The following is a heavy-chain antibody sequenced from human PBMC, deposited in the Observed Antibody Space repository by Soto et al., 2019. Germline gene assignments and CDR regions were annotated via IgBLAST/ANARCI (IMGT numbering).Heavy chain of an antibody. CDR2: IYYSGST. CDR3: ATQLLWFGELSQSLDV. V-gene: IGHV4-59*12. CDR1: GGSISSYY. Sequence: PSETLSLTCTVSGGSISSYYWSWIRQPPGKGLEWIGYIYYSGSTNYNPSLKSRVTISVDTSKNQFSLKLSSVTAADTAVYYCATQLLWFGELSQSLDVWGQGTTVTVSS. D-gene: IGHD3-10*01. J-gene: IGHJ6*02.